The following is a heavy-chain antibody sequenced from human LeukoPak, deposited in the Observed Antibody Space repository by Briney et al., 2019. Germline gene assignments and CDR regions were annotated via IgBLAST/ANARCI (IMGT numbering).Heavy chain of an antibody. Sequence: RASETLSLTCTVPGGSISSYYWNWIRQPPGKGLEWIGYIYYGGSTNYNPSLKSRVTISVDTSKNEFSLKLNSVTAADTAVYYCARAGGYLLYFDSWGQGTLVTVSS. CDR3: ARAGGYLLYFDS. V-gene: IGHV4-59*08. J-gene: IGHJ4*02. CDR2: IYYGGST. D-gene: IGHD5-12*01. CDR1: GGSISSYY.